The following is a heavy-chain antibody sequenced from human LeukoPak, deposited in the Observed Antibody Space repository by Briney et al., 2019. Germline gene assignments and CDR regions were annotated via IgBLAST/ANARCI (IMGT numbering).Heavy chain of an antibody. V-gene: IGHV1-18*01. CDR3: ARGLHYDFWSGYYSGGKKDAFDI. CDR2: IRAYNGNT. J-gene: IGHJ3*02. CDR1: GYTFTSYG. D-gene: IGHD3-3*01. Sequence: ASVKVSCKASGYTFTSYGISWVRQAPGQGLEWMGWIRAYNGNTNYAQKLQGRVTMTTDTSTSTAYMELRSLRSDDTAVYYCARGLHYDFWSGYYSGGKKDAFDIWGQGTMVTVSS.